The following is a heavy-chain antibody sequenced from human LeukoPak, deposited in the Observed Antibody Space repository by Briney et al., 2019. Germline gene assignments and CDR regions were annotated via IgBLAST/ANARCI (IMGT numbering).Heavy chain of an antibody. Sequence: GGSLRLSCAASGFAFSAYWMHWVRQAPGKGLEWVARINEDATTITYADSVKGQFIISRDNSKKSLYLQMNNVRAEDTAVYYCVRDLIFVWTPGDDFDFWGQGTLVIVSS. CDR3: VRDLIFVWTPGDDFDF. CDR1: GFAFSAYW. CDR2: INEDATTI. D-gene: IGHD3-3*01. J-gene: IGHJ4*02. V-gene: IGHV3-74*01.